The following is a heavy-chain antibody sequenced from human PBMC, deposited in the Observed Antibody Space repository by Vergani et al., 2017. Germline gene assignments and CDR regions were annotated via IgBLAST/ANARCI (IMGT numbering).Heavy chain of an antibody. D-gene: IGHD6-6*01. CDR1: GGSFSGYY. J-gene: IGHJ6*03. V-gene: IGHV4-34*01. CDR2: INQSGST. Sequence: QVQLQQWGAGLLKPSETLSLTCAVYGGSFSGYYWSWIRQPPGKGLEWIGEINQSGSTNYNPSLKSRVTISVDTSKNQFSLKLSSVTAADTAVYYCASGFIAARPEDYYYYMDVWGKGTTVTVSS. CDR3: ASGFIAARPEDYYYYMDV.